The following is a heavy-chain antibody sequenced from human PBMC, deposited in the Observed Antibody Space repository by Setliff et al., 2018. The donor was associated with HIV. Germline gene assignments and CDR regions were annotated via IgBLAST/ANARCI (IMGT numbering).Heavy chain of an antibody. CDR2: IYYSGNT. J-gene: IGHJ4*02. D-gene: IGHD2-15*01. CDR1: GGSIGTANW. CDR3: AKGTPSCSFCFDN. V-gene: IGHV4-4*02. Sequence: PSETLSLTCAVSGGSIGTANWWGWVRQPPGQGLEWIGEIYYSGNTNYNPSLKSRVTMSVDKPKNHLSLKLSSVTAADTALYYCAKGTPSCSFCFDNWGLGTLVTVSS.